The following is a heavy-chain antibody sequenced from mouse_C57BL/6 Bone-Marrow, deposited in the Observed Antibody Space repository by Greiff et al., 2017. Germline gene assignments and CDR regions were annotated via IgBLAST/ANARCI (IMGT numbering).Heavy chain of an antibody. J-gene: IGHJ3*01. CDR1: GFTFSSYG. D-gene: IGHD1-1*01. CDR3: ASSSWAWFAY. CDR2: ISSGGSYT. Sequence: EVQVVESGGDLVKPGGSLKLSCAASGFTFSSYGLSWVRPTPDKRLEWVATISSGGSYTYYPDSVKGRFTISRDNAKTTLYLQMSRLKSEDTAMYYCASSSWAWFAYWGQGTLVTVSA. V-gene: IGHV5-6*01.